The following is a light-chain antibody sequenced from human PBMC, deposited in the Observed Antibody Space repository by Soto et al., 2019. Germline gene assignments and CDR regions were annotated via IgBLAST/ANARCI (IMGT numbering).Light chain of an antibody. CDR2: GVS. CDR1: SSDVGGYNY. Sequence: QSALTQPASVSGSPGQSITISCTGTSSDVGGYNYVSWYQQHPGKAPKLMIYGVSNRPSGVSSRFSGSKSGNTASLTISGLQAEDEADYYCSSYTSSSTYVFGIGTKLTVL. J-gene: IGLJ1*01. V-gene: IGLV2-14*01. CDR3: SSYTSSSTYV.